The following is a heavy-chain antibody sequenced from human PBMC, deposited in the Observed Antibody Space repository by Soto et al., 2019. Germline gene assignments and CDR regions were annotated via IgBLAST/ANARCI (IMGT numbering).Heavy chain of an antibody. V-gene: IGHV5-51*01. CDR2: IYPGDSDT. CDR3: VRMGFSGRGSLSYYYYRTDI. J-gene: IGHJ6*02. D-gene: IGHD5-12*01. Sequence: GESLKISCKGSGYSFTSYWIGWVRQMPGKGLEWMGIIYPGDSDTRYSPSFQGQVTISADKSISTAYLQWSSLKASDTAMYYCVRMGFSGRGSLSYYYYRTDIWGQGTTVTGLL. CDR1: GYSFTSYW.